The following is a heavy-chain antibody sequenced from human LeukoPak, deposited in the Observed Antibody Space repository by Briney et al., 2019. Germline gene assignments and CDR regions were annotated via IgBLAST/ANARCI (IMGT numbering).Heavy chain of an antibody. J-gene: IGHJ5*02. CDR2: VSHSGST. Sequence: SGTLSLTCAVSNASISGRNWWNWGRQPPGKGLEWIGEVSHSGSTNYNPSLKRRVTISVDTSKNQFSLKLSSVTAADTAVYYCARGPYYYDSSGSLNWFDPWGQGTLVTVSS. V-gene: IGHV4-4*02. D-gene: IGHD3-22*01. CDR1: NASISGRNW. CDR3: ARGPYYYDSSGSLNWFDP.